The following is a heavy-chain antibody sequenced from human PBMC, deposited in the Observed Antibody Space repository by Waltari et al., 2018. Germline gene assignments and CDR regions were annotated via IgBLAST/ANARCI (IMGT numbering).Heavy chain of an antibody. J-gene: IGHJ5*02. V-gene: IGHV3-74*01. CDR2: INNDGTTT. Sequence: EVQLVASGGGLVQPGGSLRLSCAASGFTFSRSWMHWARQAPEKGLVWVSLINNDGTTTIYADSVKGRFTISRDNAENTLYLQMNSLRAEDTAVYYCVRIYFESSGHKLSWGQGTLVTVSS. CDR1: GFTFSRSW. D-gene: IGHD3-22*01. CDR3: VRIYFESSGHKLS.